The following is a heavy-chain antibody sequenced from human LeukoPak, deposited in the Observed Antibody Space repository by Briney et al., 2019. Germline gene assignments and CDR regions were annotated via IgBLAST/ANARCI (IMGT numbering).Heavy chain of an antibody. CDR2: ISSSSSYI. D-gene: IGHD6-19*01. CDR3: ARDNKVYSSGWYEVGY. V-gene: IGHV3-21*01. J-gene: IGHJ4*02. CDR1: GFTFSSYS. Sequence: GGSLRLSXAASGFTFSSYSMNWVRQAPGKGLEWVSSISSSSSYIYYADSVKGRFTISRDNAKNSLYLQMNSLRAEDTAVYYCARDNKVYSSGWYEVGYWGQGTLVTVSS.